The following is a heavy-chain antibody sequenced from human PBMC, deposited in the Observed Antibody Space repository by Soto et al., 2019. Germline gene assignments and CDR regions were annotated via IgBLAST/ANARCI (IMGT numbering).Heavy chain of an antibody. D-gene: IGHD1-26*01. Sequence: QVQLVESGGGVVQPGRSLRLSCAASGFTFSSYAMHWVRQAPGKGLEWVAVISYDGSNKYYADSVKGRFIISRDNSKNTLYLQMNSLRAEDTAVYYCARDLFAGIVGATDRYFDYWGQGTLVTVSS. CDR3: ARDLFAGIVGATDRYFDY. V-gene: IGHV3-30-3*01. CDR1: GFTFSSYA. J-gene: IGHJ4*02. CDR2: ISYDGSNK.